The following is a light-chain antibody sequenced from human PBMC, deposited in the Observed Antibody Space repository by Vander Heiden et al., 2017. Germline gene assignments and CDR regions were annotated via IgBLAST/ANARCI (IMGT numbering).Light chain of an antibody. CDR2: AAS. CDR3: QQSYSMPYT. V-gene: IGKV1-39*01. J-gene: IGKJ2*01. Sequence: DIQMTQFPSSLSASVGDRLTITCRASQTISNYLNWYQLKPGNAPTLLIYAASSLQSEVPSRFSSSGSGTDFSLTISSLQREDFATYYCQQSYSMPYTFGQGTKLEIK. CDR1: QTISNY.